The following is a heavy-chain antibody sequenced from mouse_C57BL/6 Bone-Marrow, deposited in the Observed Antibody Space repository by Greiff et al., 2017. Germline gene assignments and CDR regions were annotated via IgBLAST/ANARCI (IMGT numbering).Heavy chain of an antibody. J-gene: IGHJ4*01. CDR3: ARDRSNYHYYYAMDY. V-gene: IGHV5-4*01. Sequence: EVKLVESGGGLVKPGGSLKLSCAASGFTFSSYAMSWVRQTPEKRLEWVATISDGGSYTYYPDNVKGRFTISRDNAKNNLYLQMSHLKSEDTAMYYCARDRSNYHYYYAMDYWGQGTSVTVSS. CDR2: ISDGGSYT. D-gene: IGHD2-5*01. CDR1: GFTFSSYA.